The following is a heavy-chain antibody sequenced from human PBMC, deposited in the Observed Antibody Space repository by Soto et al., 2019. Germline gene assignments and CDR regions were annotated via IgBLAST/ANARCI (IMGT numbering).Heavy chain of an antibody. CDR3: ARDLGQLGIDY. V-gene: IGHV4-30-4*01. D-gene: IGHD5-18*01. Sequence: SETLSLTCTVSGGSISSGDYYWSWIRQPPGKGLEWIGYIYYSGSTYYNPSLKSRVTISVDTSKNQFSLKLSSVTAADTAVYYCARDLGQLGIDYWGQGTLVTVS. J-gene: IGHJ4*02. CDR2: IYYSGST. CDR1: GGSISSGDYY.